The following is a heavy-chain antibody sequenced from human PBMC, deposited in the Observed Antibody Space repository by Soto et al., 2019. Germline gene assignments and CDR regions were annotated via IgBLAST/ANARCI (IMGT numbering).Heavy chain of an antibody. Sequence: KPSETLSLTCAVYGGSFSGYYWSWIRQPPGKGLEWIGEINHSGSTNYNPSLKSRVTISVDTSKNQFSLKLSSVTAADTAVYYCARGPLYDFWSGYNFDYWGQGTLVTVSS. D-gene: IGHD3-3*01. CDR1: GGSFSGYY. J-gene: IGHJ4*02. CDR3: ARGPLYDFWSGYNFDY. V-gene: IGHV4-34*01. CDR2: INHSGST.